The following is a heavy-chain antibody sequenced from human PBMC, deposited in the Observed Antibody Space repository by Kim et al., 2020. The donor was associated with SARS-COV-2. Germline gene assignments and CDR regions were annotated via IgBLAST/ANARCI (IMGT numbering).Heavy chain of an antibody. CDR3: ARTRQSVVVAATLDY. CDR2: ISYDGSNK. D-gene: IGHD2-15*01. J-gene: IGHJ4*01. CDR1: GFTFSSYA. V-gene: IGHV3-30-3*01. Sequence: GGSLRLSCAASGFTFSSYAMHWVRQAPGKGLEWVAVISYDGSNKYYADSVKGRFTISRDNSKNTLYLQMNSLRAEDTAVYYCARTRQSVVVAATLDYWG.